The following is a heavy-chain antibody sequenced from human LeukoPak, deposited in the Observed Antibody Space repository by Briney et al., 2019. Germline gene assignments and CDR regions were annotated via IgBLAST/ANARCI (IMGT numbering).Heavy chain of an antibody. CDR1: GYTFTSYY. D-gene: IGHD3-22*01. V-gene: IGHV1-46*01. Sequence: ASVKVSCKASGYTFTSYYMHWVRQAPGQGLEWMGIINPSGGSTSYAQKFQGRVTMTRDTSTSTVYMELSSLRSEDTAVYYCARDGVRYYYDSSGYYFDYWGQGTLVTVSS. CDR3: ARDGVRYYYDSSGYYFDY. J-gene: IGHJ4*02. CDR2: INPSGGST.